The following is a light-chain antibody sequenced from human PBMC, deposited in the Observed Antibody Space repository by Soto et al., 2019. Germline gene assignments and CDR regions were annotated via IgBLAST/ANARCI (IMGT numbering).Light chain of an antibody. Sequence: IVLTKSHGTLSLSPGERATLSCRASQSVSNNYLAWYQQKPGQAPRLLLYDASNRATGIPAKFSGSGSGTDFTLTISSLEPEDSAVYYCQQRHMWPITFGQGTRLEIK. J-gene: IGKJ5*01. CDR1: QSVSNNY. V-gene: IGKV3-11*01. CDR3: QQRHMWPIT. CDR2: DAS.